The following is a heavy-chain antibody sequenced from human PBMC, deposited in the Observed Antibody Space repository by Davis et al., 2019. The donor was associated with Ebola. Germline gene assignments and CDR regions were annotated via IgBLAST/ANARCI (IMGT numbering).Heavy chain of an antibody. J-gene: IGHJ4*02. D-gene: IGHD2-8*01. CDR3: ARGHVMAWGPLDH. CDR2: ISSSGNPV. CDR1: GFTFGDYY. Sequence: GGSLRLSCTASGFTFGDYYMSWIRQAPGKGLECVSYISSSGNPVYYEDSVKGRFTISRDNAKNSLYLQINSLRLEDTGLYYCARGHVMAWGPLDHWGQGTPVSVSS. V-gene: IGHV3-11*01.